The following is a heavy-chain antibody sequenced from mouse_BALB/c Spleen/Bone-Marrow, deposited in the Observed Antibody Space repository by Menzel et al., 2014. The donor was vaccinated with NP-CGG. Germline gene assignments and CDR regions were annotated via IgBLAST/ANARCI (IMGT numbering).Heavy chain of an antibody. CDR3: ARSTTVKDYFDY. CDR1: GYAFTNYL. Sequence: CKASGYAFTNYLIEWLKQRPGQGLEWIGVLNPGSGGSHYNEKFKGKATLTADKSSSTAYTQLSSLTSDDSAVYFCARSTTVKDYFDYWGHGTTLTVSS. J-gene: IGHJ2*01. CDR2: LNPGSGGS. D-gene: IGHD1-1*01. V-gene: IGHV1-54*01.